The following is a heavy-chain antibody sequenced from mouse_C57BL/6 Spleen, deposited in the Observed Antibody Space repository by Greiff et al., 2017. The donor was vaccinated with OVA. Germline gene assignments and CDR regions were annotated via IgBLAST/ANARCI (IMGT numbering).Heavy chain of an antibody. CDR1: GYTFTDYY. D-gene: IGHD2-2*01. CDR2: IGPGSGST. CDR3: ARSGGYDGGDYFDY. V-gene: IGHV1-77*01. J-gene: IGHJ2*01. Sequence: QVQLQQSGAELVKPGASVKISCKASGYTFTDYYINWVKQRPGQGLEWIGKIGPGSGSTYYNEKFKGKATLTADKSSSTAYLQLSSRTSEDSAVYVGARSGGYDGGDYFDYWGQGTTLTVSS.